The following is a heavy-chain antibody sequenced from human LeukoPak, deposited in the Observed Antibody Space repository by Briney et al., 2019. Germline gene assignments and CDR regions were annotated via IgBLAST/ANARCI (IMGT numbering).Heavy chain of an antibody. CDR1: GFTFSSYA. CDR3: ARDRSPQYCSGGSCYSHAFDI. V-gene: IGHV3-64*01. Sequence: PGGSLRLSCAASGFTFSSYAMHWVRQAPGKGLEYVSAISSNGGSTYYANSVKGRFTISRDNSKNTLYLQMGSLRAEDMAVYYCARDRSPQYCSGGSCYSHAFDIWGQGTMVTVSS. J-gene: IGHJ3*02. D-gene: IGHD2-15*01. CDR2: ISSNGGST.